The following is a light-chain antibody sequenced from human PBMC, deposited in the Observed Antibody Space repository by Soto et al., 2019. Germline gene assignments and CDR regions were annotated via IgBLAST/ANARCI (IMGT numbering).Light chain of an antibody. CDR3: QQYDVSPIT. Sequence: EIVLTQSPDTLSLSPGERATLSCRASQSVRSERLAWYQHKRGQAPRLVIFDASSRATGIPERFSGSGSGTDSTLTITRLEPEDFAVYFCQQYDVSPITFGLGTRLEIK. J-gene: IGKJ5*01. V-gene: IGKV3-20*01. CDR1: QSVRSER. CDR2: DAS.